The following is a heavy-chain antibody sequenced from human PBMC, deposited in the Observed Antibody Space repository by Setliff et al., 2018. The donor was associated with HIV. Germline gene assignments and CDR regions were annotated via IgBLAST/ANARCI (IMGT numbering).Heavy chain of an antibody. CDR3: ARTNNDYYYDTSDYFAGYYFDS. CDR1: GFTFSRYS. J-gene: IGHJ4*02. Sequence: GGSLRLSCAASGFTFSRYSMNWVRQAPGKGLEWVSYISSVSGSTIYYADSVKGRFTISRDNAKNSMFLQMNSLRAEDTAVYYCARTNNDYYYDTSDYFAGYYFDSWGQGTLVTVSS. CDR2: ISSVSGSTI. V-gene: IGHV3-48*01. D-gene: IGHD3-22*01.